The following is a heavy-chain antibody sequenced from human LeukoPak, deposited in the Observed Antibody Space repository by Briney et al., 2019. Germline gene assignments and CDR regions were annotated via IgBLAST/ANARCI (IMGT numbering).Heavy chain of an antibody. CDR3: AREMATTDAFDI. CDR2: IWYDGSNK. Sequence: GGSLRLSCAASGFTFSNYGMHWVRQAPGKGLEWVAVIWYDGSNKYYADSVKGRFTISRDNSKNTLYLQMNGLRAEDTAVYYCAREMATTDAFDIWGQGTMVTVSS. V-gene: IGHV3-33*01. D-gene: IGHD5-24*01. CDR1: GFTFSNYG. J-gene: IGHJ3*02.